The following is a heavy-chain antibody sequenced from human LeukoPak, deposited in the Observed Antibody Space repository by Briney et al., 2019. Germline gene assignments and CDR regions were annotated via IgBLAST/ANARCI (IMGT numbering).Heavy chain of an antibody. CDR1: GGSIGGYF. J-gene: IGHJ4*02. CDR3: ARYSSDHDGRHFVF. V-gene: IGHV4-59*01. Sequence: SETLSLTCTVSGGSIGGYFWSWLRQPPGKGLEWVGWIFYNGNTNYNSSLKSRLTMSVDASKNQFYLKLNSVTAADTAVYYCARYSSDHDGRHFVFWGQGILVTVSS. D-gene: IGHD2-21*01. CDR2: IFYNGNT.